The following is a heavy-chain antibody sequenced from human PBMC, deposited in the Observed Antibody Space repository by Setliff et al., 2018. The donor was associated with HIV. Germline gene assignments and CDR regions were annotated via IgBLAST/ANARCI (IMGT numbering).Heavy chain of an antibody. J-gene: IGHJ5*02. Sequence: SVKVSCKASGGAFISHTFTWVRQAPGQGLEWMGRIIPILGIPNYVQNFQGRLTTSADKSTRTAYLELSSLRSDDSAVYFCAKEQEIGSYLDPWGQGTLVTVS. CDR2: IIPILGIP. D-gene: IGHD2-2*02. V-gene: IGHV1-69*04. CDR3: AKEQEIGSYLDP. CDR1: GGAFISHT.